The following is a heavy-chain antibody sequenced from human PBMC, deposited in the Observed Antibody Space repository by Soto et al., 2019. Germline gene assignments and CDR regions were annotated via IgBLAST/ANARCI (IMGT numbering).Heavy chain of an antibody. CDR1: SDSISSYY. Sequence: SETLSLTCTVSSDSISSYYWIWIRQSPGKGLEWIGYTDYSGNTNYNPSLKSRVTISGDTSKNQFSLRLSSVTAADTAVYYCARAVGDPLYYLDDWGQGTLVTGSS. CDR3: ARAVGDPLYYLDD. J-gene: IGHJ4*02. V-gene: IGHV4-59*08. D-gene: IGHD6-19*01. CDR2: TDYSGNT.